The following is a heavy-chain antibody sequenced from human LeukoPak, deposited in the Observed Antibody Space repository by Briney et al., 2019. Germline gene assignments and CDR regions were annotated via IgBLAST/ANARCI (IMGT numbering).Heavy chain of an antibody. J-gene: IGHJ4*02. Sequence: GGSLRLSCAASGFTFSSYAMTWVRQAPGKGLDWVSGLSGGGSSGVSTYYADSVKGRFTISRDNSKNTLYLQMNSLRAEDTAVYYCAKGFLGNIDYWGQGTLVTVSS. V-gene: IGHV3-23*01. CDR1: GFTFSSYA. CDR3: AKGFLGNIDY. D-gene: IGHD1/OR15-1a*01. CDR2: LSGGGSSGVST.